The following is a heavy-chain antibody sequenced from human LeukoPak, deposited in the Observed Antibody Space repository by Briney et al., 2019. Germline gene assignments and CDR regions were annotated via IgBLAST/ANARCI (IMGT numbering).Heavy chain of an antibody. CDR3: ASDTVLSH. V-gene: IGHV3-48*02. D-gene: IGHD2-8*02. Sequence: GGSLRLSCAASGFTFSSYSMNWVRQAPGKGLEWVSYISSGSSTIYYADSVEGRFTISRDNAKNSLYLQMSSLRDEDTAVYYCASDTVLSHWGQGTLVTVSS. CDR1: GFTFSSYS. J-gene: IGHJ4*02. CDR2: ISSGSSTI.